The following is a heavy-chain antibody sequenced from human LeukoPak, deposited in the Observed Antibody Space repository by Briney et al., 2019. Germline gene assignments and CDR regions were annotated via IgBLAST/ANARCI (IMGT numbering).Heavy chain of an antibody. V-gene: IGHV4-34*01. Sequence: SETLSLTCAIYGGSFSGYYWSWIRQPLGKGLEWIGEINHSGSTNYNPSLKSRVTISVDTSKNQFSLNLSSVTAADTAVYYCARGGRYSSGWYYFDYWGRGNPVTVSS. CDR3: ARGGRYSSGWYYFDY. D-gene: IGHD6-19*01. J-gene: IGHJ4*02. CDR1: GGSFSGYY. CDR2: INHSGST.